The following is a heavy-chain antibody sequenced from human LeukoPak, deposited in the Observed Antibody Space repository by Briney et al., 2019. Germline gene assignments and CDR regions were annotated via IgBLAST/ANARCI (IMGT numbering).Heavy chain of an antibody. CDR3: ARDYYDSSDLDY. CDR1: GFTFSSYW. D-gene: IGHD3-22*01. J-gene: IGHJ4*02. Sequence: GGSLRLSCAASGFTFSSYWMHWVRQAPGKGLVWVSRINSDGSSTSYADSVKGRFTISRDNAKNTLYLQMNSLRAEDTAVHYCARDYYDSSDLDYWGQGTLVTVSS. CDR2: INSDGSST. V-gene: IGHV3-74*01.